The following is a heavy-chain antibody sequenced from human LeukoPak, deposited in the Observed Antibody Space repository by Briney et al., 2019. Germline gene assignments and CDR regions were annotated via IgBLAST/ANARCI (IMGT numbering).Heavy chain of an antibody. J-gene: IGHJ3*02. CDR1: GFTFTDHY. Sequence: GGGLRLSCAASGFTFTDHYMSWIRQAPGRGLEWVSCICSSSSNTDYADSVKGRFTISRDNAKNLLFLQMNSLRAEDTAVYFCAREGVRGSQALDAFDIWGQGTMVTVSS. CDR3: AREGVRGSQALDAFDI. V-gene: IGHV3-11*05. D-gene: IGHD3-10*01. CDR2: ICSSSSNT.